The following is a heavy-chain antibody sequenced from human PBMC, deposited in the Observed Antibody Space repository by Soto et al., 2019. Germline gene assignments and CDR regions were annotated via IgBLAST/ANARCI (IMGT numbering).Heavy chain of an antibody. Sequence: SQTHSLTCGFSGDIVSSVSAAWNWIRQSPSRGLEWLGRTYYKSKWYYNYAVSVKSRIAIKSDTSKDQFSLQLNSVTPEDTAGYFYARGDQCLLYWGQGTLVTVSS. D-gene: IGHD2-21*02. CDR1: GDIVSSVSAA. V-gene: IGHV6-1*01. CDR3: ARGDQCLLY. J-gene: IGHJ4*02. CDR2: TYYKSKWYY.